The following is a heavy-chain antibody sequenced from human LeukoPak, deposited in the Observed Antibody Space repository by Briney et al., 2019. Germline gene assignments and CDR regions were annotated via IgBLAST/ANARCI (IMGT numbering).Heavy chain of an antibody. J-gene: IGHJ5*02. CDR3: ARETLEQAWFDP. V-gene: IGHV1-46*01. CDR1: GYTFTSYY. Sequence: ASVKVSCKASGYTFTSYYMHWVRQAPGQGLEWMGIINPSGGSTSYAQKFQGRVTMTRDMSTSTVYMELSSLRSEDTAVYYCARETLEQAWFDPWGQGTLVTVSS. CDR2: INPSGGST. D-gene: IGHD1/OR15-1a*01.